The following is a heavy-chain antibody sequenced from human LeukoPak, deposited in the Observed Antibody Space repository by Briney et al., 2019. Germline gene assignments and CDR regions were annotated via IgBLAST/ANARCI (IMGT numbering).Heavy chain of an antibody. V-gene: IGHV3-23*01. Sequence: GGSLRLSCAASGCTFSSYAMSWVRQAPGKGLEWVAAISGSGGSTYYADSVRGGFTISRDNSKNTLYLQMNSLRAEDTAVYYCAKRPYSGSPGPWGQGTLVTVSS. J-gene: IGHJ5*02. CDR3: AKRPYSGSPGP. CDR2: ISGSGGST. D-gene: IGHD1-26*01. CDR1: GCTFSSYA.